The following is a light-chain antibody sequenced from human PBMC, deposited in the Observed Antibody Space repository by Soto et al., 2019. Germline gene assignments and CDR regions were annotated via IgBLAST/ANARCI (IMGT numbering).Light chain of an antibody. V-gene: IGLV2-14*03. CDR3: TSYTTSSTYV. Sequence: QSSLTQLATVSGPPGQSIAFSCTGTSSDLYAYNFVSWYQHHPGKAPKLMIFDVSNRPSGVSNRFSGSKSGNTASLTISGLQAEDEADYYCTSYTTSSTYVFGTG. CDR2: DVS. CDR1: SSDLYAYNF. J-gene: IGLJ1*01.